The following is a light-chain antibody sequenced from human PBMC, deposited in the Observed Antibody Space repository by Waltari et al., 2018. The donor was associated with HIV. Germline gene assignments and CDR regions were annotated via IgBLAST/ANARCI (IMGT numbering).Light chain of an antibody. Sequence: QLVLTQSPSASASLGASVKLTCTLSSGHSSYAIAWHQKQAEKGPRYLMKVNSDGSHNKGDGIPDRFSGSSSGAERYVTISSLQSEDEADYYCQTWATGIQVFGGGTKLTVL. CDR3: QTWATGIQV. CDR2: VNSDGSH. J-gene: IGLJ3*02. V-gene: IGLV4-69*01. CDR1: SGHSSYA.